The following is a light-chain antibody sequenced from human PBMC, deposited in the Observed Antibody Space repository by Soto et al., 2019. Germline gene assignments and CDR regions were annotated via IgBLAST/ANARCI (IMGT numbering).Light chain of an antibody. CDR1: QSVSSN. J-gene: IGKJ1*01. Sequence: EIVMTQSPATLSVSPGERATLSCRASQSVSSNLAWYQQKPGQAPRLLIYGASTRATGIPARFSGSGSGTEFTLTISSLQSEDFAVYYCQQYNNCPPWTVGQGTKVDIK. CDR3: QQYNNCPPWT. V-gene: IGKV3-15*01. CDR2: GAS.